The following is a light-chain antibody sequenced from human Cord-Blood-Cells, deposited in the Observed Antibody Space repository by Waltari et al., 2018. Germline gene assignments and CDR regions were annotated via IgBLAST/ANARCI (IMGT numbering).Light chain of an antibody. Sequence: DIVMTQSPDSLAVSLGARATINCKSSQSVLYSSNNKNYLAWYQQKPGQPPKLLIYWASTRESGVPDRFSGSGSGTDFTLTISSLQVEDVAVYYCQQYYSTPRTFGQGTKVEIK. CDR2: WAS. J-gene: IGKJ1*01. CDR1: QSVLYSSNNKNY. CDR3: QQYYSTPRT. V-gene: IGKV4-1*01.